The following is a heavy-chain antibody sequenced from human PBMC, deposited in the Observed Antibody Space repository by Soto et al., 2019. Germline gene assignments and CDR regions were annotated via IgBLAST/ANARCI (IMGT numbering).Heavy chain of an antibody. D-gene: IGHD3-16*01. Sequence: GGSLRLSCAASGFSFASYAMSWVRQAPGKGLEWVSIIVASGGSTFYADSVKGRFTISRDNYKKTLYLQMNGLRAEDTAVYYCAKGPADTVLRELASWGQGTLVTVSS. CDR1: GFSFASYA. V-gene: IGHV3-23*01. CDR2: IVASGGST. J-gene: IGHJ4*02. CDR3: AKGPADTVLRELAS.